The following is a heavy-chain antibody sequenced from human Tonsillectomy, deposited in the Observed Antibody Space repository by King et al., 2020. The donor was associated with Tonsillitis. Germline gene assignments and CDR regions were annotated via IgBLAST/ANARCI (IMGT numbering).Heavy chain of an antibody. J-gene: IGHJ4*02. Sequence: VQLVESGGGLVQPGGSLRLSCVASGFTFNSFAMSWVRQTPGKGLEWVSTITGGGGTTYYADSVKGRFTISRDNSKNTLFLQMSSLRAEDTAVYYCAKFIAIAQIPLDYGGQGTLVTVSS. CDR3: AKFIAIAQIPLDY. D-gene: IGHD6-13*01. V-gene: IGHV3-23*04. CDR2: ITGGGGTT. CDR1: GFTFNSFA.